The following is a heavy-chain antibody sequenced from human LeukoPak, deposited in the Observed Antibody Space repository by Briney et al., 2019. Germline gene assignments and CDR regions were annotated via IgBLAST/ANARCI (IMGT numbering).Heavy chain of an antibody. CDR3: ARDWVRYYDSSGSGFNP. Sequence: SETLSLTCTVSGGSISSGSYYWSWIRQPPGKGLEWIGYIYYSGSTNYNPSLKSRVTISVDTSKNQFSLKLSSVTAADTAVYYCARDWVRYYDSSGSGFNPWGQGTLVTVSS. D-gene: IGHD3-22*01. CDR2: IYYSGST. CDR1: GGSISSGSYY. J-gene: IGHJ5*02. V-gene: IGHV4-61*01.